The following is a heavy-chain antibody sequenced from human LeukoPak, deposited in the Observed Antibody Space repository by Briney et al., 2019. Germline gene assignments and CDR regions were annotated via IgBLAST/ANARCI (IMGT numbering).Heavy chain of an antibody. J-gene: IGHJ5*02. V-gene: IGHV7-4-1*02. Sequence: GASVKVSCKASGYTFTSYAMNWVRQAPGQGLEWMGWINTNTGNPTYAQGFTGRFVFSLDTSVSTAYLQISSLKAEDTAVYYCARGVPGPYYYGSGSDWFDPWGQGTLVTVSS. CDR2: INTNTGNP. D-gene: IGHD3-10*01. CDR3: ARGVPGPYYYGSGSDWFDP. CDR1: GYTFTSYA.